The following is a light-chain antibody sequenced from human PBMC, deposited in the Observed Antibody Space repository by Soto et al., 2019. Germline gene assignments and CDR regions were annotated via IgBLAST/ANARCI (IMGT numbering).Light chain of an antibody. Sequence: QSVLTQPPSVSGAPGQRVTISCTGSSSNIGAGYDVHWYQQPPGTAPKLLIYGNSNRPSGVPDRFSGSKSGTSASLAITGLHAEDEPSYYCQSYASSLSGHVRGTGTKLPVL. CDR2: GNS. CDR1: SSNIGAGYD. J-gene: IGLJ1*01. V-gene: IGLV1-40*01. CDR3: QSYASSLSGHV.